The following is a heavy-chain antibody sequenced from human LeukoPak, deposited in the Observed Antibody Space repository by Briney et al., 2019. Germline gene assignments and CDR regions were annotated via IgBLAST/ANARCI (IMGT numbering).Heavy chain of an antibody. V-gene: IGHV3-30*02. J-gene: IGHJ3*02. CDR2: IRSDGTNK. CDR1: GFTYSSYG. CDR3: AKDKWELDAFDI. Sequence: GGSLRLSCAASGFTYSSYGMHWLRQAPGKGLEWVAFIRSDGTNKYYADSVKGRFTISRDNSKNTLYPQMNSLRAEDTAVFYCAKDKWELDAFDIWGQGTMVTVSS. D-gene: IGHD1-26*01.